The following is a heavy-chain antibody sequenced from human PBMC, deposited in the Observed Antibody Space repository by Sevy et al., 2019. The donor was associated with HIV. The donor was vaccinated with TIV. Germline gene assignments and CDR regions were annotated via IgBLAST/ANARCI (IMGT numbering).Heavy chain of an antibody. CDR3: ARHGTHDYGYNWFDP. D-gene: IGHD4-17*01. CDR1: GGSISSSSYY. CDR2: IYYSGST. V-gene: IGHV4-39*01. Sequence: SETLSLTCTVSGGSISSSSYYWGWIRQPPGKGLEWIGSIYYSGSTYYNPSLKSRVTISVVTSKNQFSLKLSSVTAADTAVYYCARHGTHDYGYNWFDPWGQGTLVTVSS. J-gene: IGHJ5*02.